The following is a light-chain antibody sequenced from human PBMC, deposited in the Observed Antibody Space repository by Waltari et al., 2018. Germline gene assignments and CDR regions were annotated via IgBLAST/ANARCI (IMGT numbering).Light chain of an antibody. Sequence: DIQMTQSPSSLSASVGDRVTITFRASQVISNYVVWFQHTPGKAPKPLIYDGASLQTGVPARFSGSGYGTEFSLTIRSLQPEDFATYYCQQYHSYPYSFGQGTKLDIK. CDR3: QQYHSYPYS. CDR1: QVISNY. V-gene: IGKV1-16*01. CDR2: DGA. J-gene: IGKJ2*03.